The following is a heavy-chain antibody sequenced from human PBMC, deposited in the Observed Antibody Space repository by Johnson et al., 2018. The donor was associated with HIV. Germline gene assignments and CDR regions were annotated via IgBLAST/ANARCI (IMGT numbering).Heavy chain of an antibody. CDR2: ILSDGSNI. CDR3: ARGGAHDAFDI. Sequence: QVQLVESGGGVVQPGRSLRLSCAASGFTFSSYAMHWVRQAPGKGLEWVSIILSDGSNIYYADSVKGRFTISRDNSKNTLYLQMNSLRGGDTAVYYCARGGAHDAFDIWGQGTMVTVSS. J-gene: IGHJ3*02. V-gene: IGHV3-30*04. D-gene: IGHD3-16*01. CDR1: GFTFSSYA.